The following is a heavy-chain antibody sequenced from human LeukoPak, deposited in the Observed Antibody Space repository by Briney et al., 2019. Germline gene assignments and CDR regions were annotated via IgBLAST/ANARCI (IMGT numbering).Heavy chain of an antibody. CDR3: AKEGAYYDSGNYIGHYMDV. V-gene: IGHV3-33*06. Sequence: GRSLRLSCAASGFTFSSYGMHWVRQAPGKGLEWVAVIWYDGSNKYYADSVKSRFTISRDNSKNTLYLQMNSLRAEDTAVYYCAKEGAYYDSGNYIGHYMDVWGKGTTVTVSS. CDR1: GFTFSSYG. D-gene: IGHD3-10*01. J-gene: IGHJ6*03. CDR2: IWYDGSNK.